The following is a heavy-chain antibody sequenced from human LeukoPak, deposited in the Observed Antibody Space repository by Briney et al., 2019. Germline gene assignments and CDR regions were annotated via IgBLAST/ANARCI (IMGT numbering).Heavy chain of an antibody. CDR2: ISSSGST. CDR3: ARGARGYYDSSGLKNYYFDY. CDR1: GDSISSGDYY. J-gene: IGHJ4*02. D-gene: IGHD3-22*01. Sequence: SETLSLTCTVSGDSISSGDYYWSWIRQPAGKGLEWIGRISSSGSTNYNPSLKSRVTISVDTSKNQFSLKRSSVTAADTAVYYCARGARGYYDSSGLKNYYFDYWGQGTLVTVSS. V-gene: IGHV4-61*02.